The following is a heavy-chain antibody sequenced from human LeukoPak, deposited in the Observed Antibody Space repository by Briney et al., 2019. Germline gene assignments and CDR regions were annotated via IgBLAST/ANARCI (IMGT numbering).Heavy chain of an antibody. D-gene: IGHD6-13*01. J-gene: IGHJ4*02. CDR2: IYYSGST. Sequence: SETLSLTCTVSGGSISSSSYYWGWIRQPPGKGLEWIGTIYYSGSTYSNPSLKSRVTISVDTSTNQFSLKLSSVTAADTAVYYCARQPSAAAAGTGVDYWGQGTLVTVSS. CDR1: GGSISSSSYY. V-gene: IGHV4-39*01. CDR3: ARQPSAAAAGTGVDY.